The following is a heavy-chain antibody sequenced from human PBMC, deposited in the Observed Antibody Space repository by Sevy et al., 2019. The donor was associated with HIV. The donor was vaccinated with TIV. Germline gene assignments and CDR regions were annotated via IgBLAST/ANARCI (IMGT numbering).Heavy chain of an antibody. CDR3: ARALPREHRAWLDY. V-gene: IGHV3-21*01. D-gene: IGHD1-1*01. CDR1: GFTFSSYE. CDR2: INSYSDRI. J-gene: IGHJ4*02. Sequence: GGSLRLSCAASGFTFSSYEMNWVRQAPGKGLEWISSINSYSDRIYYANSVRGRSTISRDNAKKLQYLEMSDLRVEDTAVYYCARALPREHRAWLDYWGQGTLVTVSS.